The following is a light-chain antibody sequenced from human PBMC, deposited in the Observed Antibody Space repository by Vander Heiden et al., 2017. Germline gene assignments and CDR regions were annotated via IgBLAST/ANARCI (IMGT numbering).Light chain of an antibody. Sequence: QSALTQPPSASGSPGQSLTISCTGSTSDVGGYNYVPWYHQHPGKAPKLMIYEISKRPSGVPARFSGSKSGNTASLTVSGLQAEDEADYYCSSYAGSTVFGGGTKLTVL. CDR2: EIS. V-gene: IGLV2-8*01. CDR3: SSYAGSTV. J-gene: IGLJ2*01. CDR1: TSDVGGYNY.